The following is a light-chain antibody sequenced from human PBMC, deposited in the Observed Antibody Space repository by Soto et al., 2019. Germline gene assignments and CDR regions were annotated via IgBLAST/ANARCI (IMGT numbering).Light chain of an antibody. V-gene: IGLV2-14*01. CDR1: SSDVGGFTY. Sequence: QSALAQPASVSGSPGQSITISCTGTSSDVGGFTYVSWYRQHPGKAPKLMIYEVNHRPSGVSNRFSGSKSGNTASLTISGLQAEDEATYYCNSYTTSSTVVFGGGTKLTVL. CDR3: NSYTTSSTVV. CDR2: EVN. J-gene: IGLJ2*01.